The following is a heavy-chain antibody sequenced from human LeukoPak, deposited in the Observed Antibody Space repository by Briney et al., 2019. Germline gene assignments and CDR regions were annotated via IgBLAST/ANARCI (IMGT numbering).Heavy chain of an antibody. Sequence: SETLSLTCTVSGGSISSYYWSWIRQPPGKGLEWIGYIYYSGSTNYNPSLKSRVTISVDTSKNQFSLKLSSVTVADTAVYYCARFDSTYGMDVWGKGTTVTVSS. D-gene: IGHD3-9*01. CDR2: IYYSGST. CDR3: ARFDSTYGMDV. V-gene: IGHV4-59*01. J-gene: IGHJ6*04. CDR1: GGSISSYY.